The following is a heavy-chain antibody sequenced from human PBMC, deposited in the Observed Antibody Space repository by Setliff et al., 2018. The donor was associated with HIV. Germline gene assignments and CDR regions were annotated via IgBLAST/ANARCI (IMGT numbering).Heavy chain of an antibody. D-gene: IGHD6-13*01. CDR2: IDASANT. CDR1: GSSISDHYW. V-gene: IGHV4-38-2*01. Sequence: SETLSLTCSVSGSSISDHYWWAWVRQAPGKGLEWIGCIDASANTYYIPSLKSRATISIDTSKNQLSLKLRSVTAADTAVYYCARIGSGWSVGWFDPWGQGTLVTVSS. J-gene: IGHJ5*02. CDR3: ARIGSGWSVGWFDP.